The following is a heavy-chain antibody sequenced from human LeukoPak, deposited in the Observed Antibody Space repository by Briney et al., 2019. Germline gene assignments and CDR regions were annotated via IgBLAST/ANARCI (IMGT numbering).Heavy chain of an antibody. J-gene: IGHJ4*02. CDR2: INPNGGST. Sequence: ASVKVSCKASGYTFTSNYIHRVRQAPGQGLEWMGIINPNGGSTNYAQKFQGRVTMTRDTSTSTVYMELSSLRSEDTAVYYCARDWVVGVAKYYFDYWGQGTLVTVSS. CDR1: GYTFTSNY. D-gene: IGHD1-26*01. CDR3: ARDWVVGVAKYYFDY. V-gene: IGHV1-46*01.